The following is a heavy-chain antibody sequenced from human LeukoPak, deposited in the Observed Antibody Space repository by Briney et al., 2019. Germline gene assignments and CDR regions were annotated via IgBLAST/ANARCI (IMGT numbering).Heavy chain of an antibody. Sequence: PGGSLRLSCAASGFTVSNYIMFWVRQAPGKGLEYISYISITSSNTFYADSVRGRFTISRDTAKNSLYLQMNSLRDEDTAVYYCARVGPGYWGQGTLVTVSS. CDR3: ARVGPGY. J-gene: IGHJ4*02. CDR2: ISITSSNT. D-gene: IGHD3-10*01. CDR1: GFTVSNYI. V-gene: IGHV3-48*02.